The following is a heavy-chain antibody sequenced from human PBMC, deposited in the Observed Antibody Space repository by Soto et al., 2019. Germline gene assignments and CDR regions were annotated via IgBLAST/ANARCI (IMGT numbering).Heavy chain of an antibody. CDR1: GDSITSHY. CDR3: ARSSVDDFFYYGMDV. J-gene: IGHJ6*02. D-gene: IGHD6-6*01. Sequence: QVELQESGPGLVKPSETLSLTCSVSGDSITSHYWNWIRQSAGEGLQLLGRVYSGGATNYNPYLKSRGSISGDTSKNQSSLQLTSVTSADTAVYYCARSSVDDFFYYGMDVWGHGTTVTVSS. CDR2: VYSGGAT. V-gene: IGHV4-4*07.